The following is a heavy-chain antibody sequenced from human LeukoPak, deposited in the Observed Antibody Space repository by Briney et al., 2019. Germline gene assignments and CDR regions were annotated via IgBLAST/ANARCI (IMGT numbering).Heavy chain of an antibody. D-gene: IGHD3-3*01. CDR2: ISHDGSNK. J-gene: IGHJ6*02. Sequence: GGSLRLSCAASGFTFSSYGMHWVRQAPGKGLEWVAVISHDGSNKYYADSVKGRFTISRDNSKNTLYLQMNSLRAEDTAVYYCAKSYYDFWSGWDYYYGMDVWGQGTTVTVS. CDR1: GFTFSSYG. CDR3: AKSYYDFWSGWDYYYGMDV. V-gene: IGHV3-30*18.